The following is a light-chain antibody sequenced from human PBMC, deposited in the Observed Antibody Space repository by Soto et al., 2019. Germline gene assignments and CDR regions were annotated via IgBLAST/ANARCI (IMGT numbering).Light chain of an antibody. CDR2: AAS. Sequence: DIQMTQSPSSVSASVGDRVTITCRASQAISNYLAGYQQKPGEVPKVLIYAASTLQSGVPSRFSGSGSGTDFTLTITSLQPEDVATYYCQKYNSAPFTFGPGTKVDLK. CDR3: QKYNSAPFT. J-gene: IGKJ3*01. V-gene: IGKV1-27*01. CDR1: QAISNY.